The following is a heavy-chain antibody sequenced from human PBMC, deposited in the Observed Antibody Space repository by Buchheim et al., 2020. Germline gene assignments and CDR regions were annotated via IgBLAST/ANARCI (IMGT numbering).Heavy chain of an antibody. J-gene: IGHJ4*02. V-gene: IGHV4-4*02. Sequence: QVQLQESGPGLVKPSGTLSLTCSVSGASISSRNWWTWVRQSPGKGLEWIGEIYQSGTTNYNPSLKSRDTISMDKSKNQFSLKVNSVTAADTAVFYCAKTGAQGYLEYWGQG. D-gene: IGHD6-13*01. CDR1: GASISSRNW. CDR2: IYQSGTT. CDR3: AKTGAQGYLEY.